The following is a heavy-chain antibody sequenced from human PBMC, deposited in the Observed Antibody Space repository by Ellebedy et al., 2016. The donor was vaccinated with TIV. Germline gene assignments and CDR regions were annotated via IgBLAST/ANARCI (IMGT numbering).Heavy chain of an antibody. Sequence: GGSLRLXCKGSEYSFIHYWISWVRQMPGKGLEWMGRIDPSDPSGSYTTYSPSSQGHVTISVDKSITTAYLEWSSLKASDTAMYYCARHELGSNAAFDYWGQGTLVTVSS. CDR1: EYSFIHYW. CDR2: IDPSDPSGSYT. D-gene: IGHD1-26*01. J-gene: IGHJ4*02. CDR3: ARHELGSNAAFDY. V-gene: IGHV5-10-1*01.